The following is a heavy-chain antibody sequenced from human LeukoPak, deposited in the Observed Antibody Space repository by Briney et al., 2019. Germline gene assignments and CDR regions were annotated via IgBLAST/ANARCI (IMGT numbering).Heavy chain of an antibody. CDR1: GGSISSGGYS. J-gene: IGHJ6*02. V-gene: IGHV4-61*08. CDR3: ARSLLRYFDWLPYYYGMDV. Sequence: SETLSLTCAVSGGSISSGGYSWSWIRQPPGKGLEWIGYIYYSGSTNYNPSLKSRVTISVDTSKNQFSLKLSSVTAADTAVYYCARSLLRYFDWLPYYYGMDVWGQGTTVTVTS. D-gene: IGHD3-9*01. CDR2: IYYSGST.